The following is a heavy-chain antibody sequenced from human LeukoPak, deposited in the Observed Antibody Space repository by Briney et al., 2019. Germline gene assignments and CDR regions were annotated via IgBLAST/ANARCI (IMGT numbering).Heavy chain of an antibody. CDR2: MNPNSGNT. CDR1: GYTFTSYD. Sequence: ASVKVSCKASGYTFTSYDINWVRQATGQGLEWMGWMNPNSGNTGYAQKFQGRVTMTRNTSTSTAYMELSSLRSEDTAVYYCASGYCSSTSCYTVGMDVWGQGTTVTVSS. J-gene: IGHJ6*02. D-gene: IGHD2-2*02. CDR3: ASGYCSSTSCYTVGMDV. V-gene: IGHV1-8*01.